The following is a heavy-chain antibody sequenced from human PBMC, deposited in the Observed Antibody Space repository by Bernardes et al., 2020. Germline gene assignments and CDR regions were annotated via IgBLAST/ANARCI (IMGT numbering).Heavy chain of an antibody. D-gene: IGHD5-18*01. CDR3: ARGGYRPSYGMDV. CDR2: IYYSGGT. CDR1: GGSISSGSNY. V-gene: IGHV4-31*03. Sequence: SETLSLTCTVSGGSISSGSNYWSWIRQPPGKGLEWIGYIYYSGGTYYNPSLKSRVIISVDTSRNRFSLKLSSVTVADTAVYYCARGGYRPSYGMDVWGQGTTVTVSS. J-gene: IGHJ6*02.